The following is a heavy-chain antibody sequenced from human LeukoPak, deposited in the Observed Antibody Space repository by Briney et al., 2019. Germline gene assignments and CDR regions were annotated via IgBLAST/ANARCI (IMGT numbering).Heavy chain of an antibody. V-gene: IGHV3-7*03. D-gene: IGHD6-19*01. Sequence: GGSLRLSCAASGFTFSNYWMDWVRQSPGKGLEWVANIKEDGSDKYYVDSVKGRFTISRDNAKNSLYLQMNSLRAEDTAVYYCARNSGWFRFDYWGQGTLVTVSS. J-gene: IGHJ4*02. CDR3: ARNSGWFRFDY. CDR1: GFTFSNYW. CDR2: IKEDGSDK.